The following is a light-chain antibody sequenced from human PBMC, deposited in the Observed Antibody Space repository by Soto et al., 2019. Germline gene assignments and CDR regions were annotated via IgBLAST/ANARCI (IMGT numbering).Light chain of an antibody. J-gene: IGKJ4*01. CDR3: QQYNNWPIT. CDR1: QSVSSN. V-gene: IGKV3-15*01. Sequence: EVVMTQSPATLSVSPGEGATLSCRASQSVSSNLAWYQQKRGQAPRLLIYGASTRAAGIPARFSGSGSGTEFTLTMSSLQSEDFAVYYCQQYNNWPITFGGGTKVDIK. CDR2: GAS.